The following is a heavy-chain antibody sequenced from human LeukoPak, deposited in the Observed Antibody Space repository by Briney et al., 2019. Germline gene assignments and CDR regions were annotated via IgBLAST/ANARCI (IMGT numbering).Heavy chain of an antibody. V-gene: IGHV3-48*04. CDR3: AKDPRSYYDFWSGYYTGRESSGY. CDR2: ISSSGSTI. J-gene: IGHJ4*02. CDR1: GFTFSSYS. Sequence: PGGSLRLSCAASGFTFSSYSMNWVRQAPGKGLEWVSYISSSGSTIYYADSVKGRFTISRDNAKSSLYLQMNSLRAEDTAVYYCAKDPRSYYDFWSGYYTGRESSGYWGQGTLVTVSS. D-gene: IGHD3-3*01.